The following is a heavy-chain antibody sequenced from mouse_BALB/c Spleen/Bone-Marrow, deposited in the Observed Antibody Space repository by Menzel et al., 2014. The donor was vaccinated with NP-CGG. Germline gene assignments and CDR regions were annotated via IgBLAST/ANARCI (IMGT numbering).Heavy chain of an antibody. D-gene: IGHD1-1*01. CDR2: IYPGDGDT. V-gene: IGHV1-80*01. CDR1: GYAFSAYW. CDR3: ARSGYGSNYDY. Sequence: QVQLQQFGAELVRPGSSVKISCKASGYAFSAYWMIWVKQRPGQGLEWIGQIYPGDGDTNYNGKFKGKATLTADKSSSTAYMQLSSLTSEDSAVYFCARSGYGSNYDYWGQGTTLTVSS. J-gene: IGHJ2*01.